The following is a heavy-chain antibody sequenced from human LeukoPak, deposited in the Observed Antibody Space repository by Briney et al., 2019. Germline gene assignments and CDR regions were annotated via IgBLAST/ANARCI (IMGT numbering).Heavy chain of an antibody. J-gene: IGHJ4*02. Sequence: PGGSLRLSCAASGFTFSSYWMSWVRQAPGKGLEWVANIKQDGSEKYYVDSVKGRFTNSRDNAKNSLYLQMNSLRAEDTAVYYCAVDMITFGGVEGYFDYWGQGTLVTVSS. D-gene: IGHD3-16*01. CDR2: IKQDGSEK. CDR3: AVDMITFGGVEGYFDY. CDR1: GFTFSSYW. V-gene: IGHV3-7*01.